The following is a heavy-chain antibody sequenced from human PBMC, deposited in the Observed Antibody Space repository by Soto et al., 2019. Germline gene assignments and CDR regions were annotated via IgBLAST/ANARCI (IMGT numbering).Heavy chain of an antibody. J-gene: IGHJ5*02. V-gene: IGHV1-18*01. CDR3: EGGLPGSCSFPPHWFDP. Sequence: QVQLVQSGAEVKKPGASVKVSCKASGYTFTSYGISWVRQAPGQGLEWMGWISAYNGNTNYAQKLQGRVTMTTDTSTSTGYMGPRSLRSDDTGVYYCEGGLPGSCSFPPHWFDPWGQGTLVTVSS. CDR1: GYTFTSYG. CDR2: ISAYNGNT. D-gene: IGHD6-6*01.